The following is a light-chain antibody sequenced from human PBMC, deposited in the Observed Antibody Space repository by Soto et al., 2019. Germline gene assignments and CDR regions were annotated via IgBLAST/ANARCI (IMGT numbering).Light chain of an antibody. V-gene: IGLV5-45*03. CDR1: SGINVDTYT. CDR3: MIWHINAVV. Sequence: QPVLTQPSSLSASPGASASLTFTLRSGINVDTYTIYWYQQKSGSPPQYLLRYNSDSDKQQGSGVPSRFSGSTDASANAGILFISVLQSEDEADYYCMIWHINAVVFGGGTKLTVL. J-gene: IGLJ2*01. CDR2: YNSDSDK.